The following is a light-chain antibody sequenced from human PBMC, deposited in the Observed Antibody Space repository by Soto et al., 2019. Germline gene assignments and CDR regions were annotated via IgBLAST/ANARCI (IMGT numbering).Light chain of an antibody. CDR2: GNS. Sequence: QSVLTQPPSVSGAPGQRVTISCTGSSSNIGAGYDVYWYQQLPGTAPKLLIYGNSNRPSGVPDRFSGSKSGTSASLAITGLQAEDEADYYCQSYDSSLSGLFGTGTKHTVL. CDR1: SSNIGAGYD. J-gene: IGLJ1*01. V-gene: IGLV1-40*01. CDR3: QSYDSSLSGL.